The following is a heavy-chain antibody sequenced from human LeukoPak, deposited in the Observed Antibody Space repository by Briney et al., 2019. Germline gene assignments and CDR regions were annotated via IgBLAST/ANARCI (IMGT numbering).Heavy chain of an antibody. J-gene: IGHJ4*02. Sequence: GGSLRLSCAASGFTFDDYGMSWVRQAPGKGLEWVSSISSSSSYIYYADSVKGRFTISRDNAKNSLYLQMNSLRAEDTAVYYCARGETYYYGSGDYWGQGTLVTVSS. CDR1: GFTFDDYG. CDR2: ISSSSSYI. V-gene: IGHV3-21*01. D-gene: IGHD3-10*01. CDR3: ARGETYYYGSGDY.